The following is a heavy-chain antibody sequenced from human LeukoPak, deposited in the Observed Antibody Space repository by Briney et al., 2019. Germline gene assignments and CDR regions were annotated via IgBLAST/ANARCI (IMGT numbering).Heavy chain of an antibody. Sequence: PGGSLRLSCAASGFIFSHYCMHWVRQAPGKGLEWVAVIWSDGSNRFYAGSVKGRFTISRDNSQNTVFLQMNSLRVEDTAMYYCARDAQRGFDYSNSLEYWGHGTLVTVSS. CDR3: ARDAQRGFDYSNSLEY. CDR2: IWSDGSNR. V-gene: IGHV3-33*01. J-gene: IGHJ4*01. CDR1: GFIFSHYC. D-gene: IGHD4-11*01.